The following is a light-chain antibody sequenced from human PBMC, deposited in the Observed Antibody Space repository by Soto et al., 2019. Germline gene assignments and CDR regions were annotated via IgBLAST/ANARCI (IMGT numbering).Light chain of an antibody. CDR1: QGISSY. CDR2: AAS. V-gene: IGKV1-8*01. Sequence: AIRMTQSPSSLSASTGDRVTITCRVCQGISSYLAWYQQKPGKAPKLLIYAASTLQSGVPSRFSGSGSGTDFTLTISCLQSEDSATYYCQQYYSYPPYTFGQGTKLEIK. CDR3: QQYYSYPPYT. J-gene: IGKJ2*01.